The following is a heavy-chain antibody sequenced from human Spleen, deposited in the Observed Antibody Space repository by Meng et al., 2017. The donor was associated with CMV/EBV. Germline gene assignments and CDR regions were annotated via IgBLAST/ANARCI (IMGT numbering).Heavy chain of an antibody. D-gene: IGHD4-11*01. CDR2: ISTYSGNT. V-gene: IGHV1-18*01. Sequence: ASVKVSCKASGYTFTNYDISWVRQAPGQGLEWIGWISTYSGNTNYAQKLQGRVTMTTDTSTSTAYMDLKSLRSDDTAVYYCARGGTTVTGSPSTFDYWGQGTLVTVSS. CDR1: GYTFTNYD. CDR3: ARGGTTVTGSPSTFDY. J-gene: IGHJ4*02.